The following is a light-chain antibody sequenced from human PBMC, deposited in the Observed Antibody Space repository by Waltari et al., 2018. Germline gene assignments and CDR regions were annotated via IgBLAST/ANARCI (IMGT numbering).Light chain of an antibody. CDR2: GAS. CDR3: QQYSDWPT. CDR1: ENISTK. J-gene: IGKJ1*01. V-gene: IGKV3-15*01. Sequence: TQSQAALSVSPGNTATLSSRASENISTKLAWYQPRPGQAPRLLIYGASTWATGIPDRFSGSGSETEFTLTITSLQSEDFGVYYCQQYSDWPTFGQGTKVEIK.